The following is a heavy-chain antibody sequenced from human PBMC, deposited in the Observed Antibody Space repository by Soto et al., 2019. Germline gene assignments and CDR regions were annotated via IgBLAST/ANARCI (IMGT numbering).Heavy chain of an antibody. D-gene: IGHD3-10*01. J-gene: IGHJ6*02. CDR3: AKVGGLGSYYGWGMDV. CDR1: GFTFDDYA. CDR2: VSWNSDTV. V-gene: IGHV3-9*01. Sequence: EVQLVESGGGLVQPGRSLRLSCVASGFTFDDYAMHWVRQAPGKGLEWVSGVSWNSDTVGYADSVKGRFSISRDNARKSLYRQLNSLRPEDTALYYCAKVGGLGSYYGWGMDVWGQGTTVTVSS.